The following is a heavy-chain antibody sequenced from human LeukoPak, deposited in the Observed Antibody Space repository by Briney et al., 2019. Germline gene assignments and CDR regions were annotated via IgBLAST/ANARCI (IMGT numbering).Heavy chain of an antibody. D-gene: IGHD3-3*01. V-gene: IGHV3-21*06. CDR2: ISSSSSYI. CDR1: GFTFSSYS. Sequence: PGGSLRLSCAASGFTFSSYSMNWVRQAPGKGLEWVSSISSSSSYIYYADSVKGRFTISRDNAKNSLFLQMNSLGAEDTAVYYCARDPRRKYDPQGDWGQGTLVTVSS. J-gene: IGHJ4*02. CDR3: ARDPRRKYDPQGD.